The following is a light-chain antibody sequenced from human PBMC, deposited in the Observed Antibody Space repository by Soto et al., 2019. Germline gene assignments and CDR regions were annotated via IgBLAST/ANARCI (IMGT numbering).Light chain of an antibody. CDR2: GAS. CDR1: QSLSSSF. J-gene: IGKJ4*01. V-gene: IGKV3-20*01. Sequence: EIVLTQSPGTLSLSPGERATLSCRASQSLSSSFLAWYQHKPGQAPRLLIYGASSRATGIPDRFSGSGSGTDFTLSICRLEPEDFAVYYCQQYGNSPPTFGGGTKVEIK. CDR3: QQYGNSPPT.